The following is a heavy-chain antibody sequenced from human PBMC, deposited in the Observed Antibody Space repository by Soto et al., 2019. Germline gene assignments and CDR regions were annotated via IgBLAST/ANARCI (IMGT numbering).Heavy chain of an antibody. V-gene: IGHV4-30-4*01. CDR1: GGSISSGNYC. D-gene: IGHD3-10*01. J-gene: IGHJ4*02. Sequence: SETLSLTCTVSGGSISSGNYCWSWIRQPPGKGLEWIGYIYYIGSTHYNPSLKSRVTISVDASKNQFSLKLSSVTAADTAVYYCARSHGSGSYYKDYWGQGTLVTV. CDR2: IYYIGST. CDR3: ARSHGSGSYYKDY.